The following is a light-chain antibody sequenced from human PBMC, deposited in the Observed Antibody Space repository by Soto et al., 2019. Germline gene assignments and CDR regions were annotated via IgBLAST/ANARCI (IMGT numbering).Light chain of an antibody. CDR3: AAWDDTLKGWV. CDR1: SSNVASNS. J-gene: IGLJ3*02. Sequence: QSVLTQPPSASGTPGQRVTISCSGSSSNVASNSVTWYQQVPGTAPKLLMYNSNQRPSGVPDRFSGSKSGTSASLVISGLQSEDEAAYYCAAWDDTLKGWVFGGGTKVTVL. CDR2: NSN. V-gene: IGLV1-44*01.